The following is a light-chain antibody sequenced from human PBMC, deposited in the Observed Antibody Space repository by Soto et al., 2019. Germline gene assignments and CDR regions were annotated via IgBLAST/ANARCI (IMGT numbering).Light chain of an antibody. V-gene: IGKV3-15*01. J-gene: IGKJ3*01. CDR3: QQYYKWPPFT. Sequence: EIVMPQSPATLSVSPGERATLSCRASQRIDTSLAWYQQRPGQAPRLLLYNAATRATGIPARFSGRGFGTEFTLTISSLQSEDFALYYCQQYYKWPPFTFGPGTNVDI. CDR1: QRIDTS. CDR2: NAA.